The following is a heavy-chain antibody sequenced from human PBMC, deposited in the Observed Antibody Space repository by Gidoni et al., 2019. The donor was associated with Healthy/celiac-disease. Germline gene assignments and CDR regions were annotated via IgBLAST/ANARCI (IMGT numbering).Heavy chain of an antibody. D-gene: IGHD6-19*01. J-gene: IGHJ5*02. CDR3: ARDIRGSSGWPDNWFDP. Sequence: QVQLQQSGPGLVKPSQTLSLTCAIPGDSVSRNSAAWNWIRQTPSRGLEWLGRTYYRSKWYNDYAVSVKSRITINPDTSKNQFSLQLNSVTPEDTAVYYCARDIRGSSGWPDNWFDPWGQGTLVTVSS. CDR1: GDSVSRNSAA. CDR2: TYYRSKWYN. V-gene: IGHV6-1*01.